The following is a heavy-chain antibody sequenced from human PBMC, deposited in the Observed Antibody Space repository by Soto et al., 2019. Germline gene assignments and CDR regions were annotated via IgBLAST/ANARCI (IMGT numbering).Heavy chain of an antibody. J-gene: IGHJ5*02. D-gene: IGHD3-9*01. CDR3: ARDTTNLYYDILTGSSLPHAWFDP. CDR2: ISAYNGNT. Sequence: ASVKVSCKASGYTFTSYGISWVRQAPGQGLEWMGWISAYNGNTNYAQKLQGRVTMTTDTSTSTAYMELRSLRSDDTAVYYCARDTTNLYYDILTGSSLPHAWFDPWGQGTLVTVSS. V-gene: IGHV1-18*01. CDR1: GYTFTSYG.